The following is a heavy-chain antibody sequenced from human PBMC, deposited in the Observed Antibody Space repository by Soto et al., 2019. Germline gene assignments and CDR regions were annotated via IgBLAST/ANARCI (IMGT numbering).Heavy chain of an antibody. CDR1: GFTFSSYA. Sequence: QAQLVESGGGVVQPGRSLRLSCAASGFTFSSYAMHWVRQAPGKGLEWVAVISYDGSNKYYADSVKGRFTISRDNSKNTLYLQMNSLRAEDTAVYYCARDGGEVVWHVRRDGYNPPFDYWGQGTLVTVSS. CDR3: ARDGGEVVWHVRRDGYNPPFDY. J-gene: IGHJ4*02. V-gene: IGHV3-30-3*01. D-gene: IGHD5-12*01. CDR2: ISYDGSNK.